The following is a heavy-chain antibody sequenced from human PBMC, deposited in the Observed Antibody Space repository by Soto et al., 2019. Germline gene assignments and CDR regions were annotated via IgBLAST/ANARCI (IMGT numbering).Heavy chain of an antibody. CDR1: GFSLSSTRMA. V-gene: IGHV2-5*02. Sequence: QITLKESGPTLVIPTQTLRLTCTFSGFSLSSTRMAVGWIRQPPGKALEWLALIYWDDDKRYSPFLKSRPTITKDTSKKQVVLTMSNMDPVDTARYYCAHIVVAGLGYYFDYWGQGTLVTVSS. D-gene: IGHD6-19*01. CDR2: IYWDDDK. J-gene: IGHJ4*02. CDR3: AHIVVAGLGYYFDY.